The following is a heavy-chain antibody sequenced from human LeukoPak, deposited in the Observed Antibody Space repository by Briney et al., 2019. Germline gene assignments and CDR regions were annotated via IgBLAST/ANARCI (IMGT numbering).Heavy chain of an antibody. Sequence: PSETLSLTCTVSGGSISSYYWSWIRQPPGKGLEWIGYIYYSGSTNYNPSLKSRVTISVDTTKNQFSLKLSSVTAADTAVYYCARKNYSLDYWGQGTLVTVSS. V-gene: IGHV4-59*12. D-gene: IGHD1-7*01. J-gene: IGHJ4*02. CDR2: IYYSGST. CDR1: GGSISSYY. CDR3: ARKNYSLDY.